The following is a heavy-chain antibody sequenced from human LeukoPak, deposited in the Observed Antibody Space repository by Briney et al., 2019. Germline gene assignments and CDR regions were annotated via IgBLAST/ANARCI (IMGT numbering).Heavy chain of an antibody. CDR1: GFTFSYYA. Sequence: PGGSLRLSCTASGFTFSYYAMHWVRQAPGKGLEWVAVISYDGINKYYADSVKGRFTISRDNSKNTLYLQTNSLRAEDTAVYYCARGGSSSSYYFYHGIDVWGQGTTVTVSS. CDR2: ISYDGINK. J-gene: IGHJ6*02. V-gene: IGHV3-30-3*01. CDR3: ARGGSSSSYYFYHGIDV. D-gene: IGHD6-6*01.